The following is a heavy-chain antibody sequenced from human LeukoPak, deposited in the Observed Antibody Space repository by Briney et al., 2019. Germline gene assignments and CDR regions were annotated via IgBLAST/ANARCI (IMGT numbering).Heavy chain of an antibody. CDR1: GYTFTGYY. V-gene: IGHV1-2*02. J-gene: IGHJ4*02. CDR2: INPNSGGT. Sequence: ASVKVSCKASGYTFTGYYMHWVRQAPGQGLEWMGWINPNSGGTNYAQKFQGRVTMTRDTSIGTAYMELSRLRSDDTAVYYCARGSKWLLPPFDYWGQGTLVTVSS. CDR3: ARGSKWLLPPFDY. D-gene: IGHD3-22*01.